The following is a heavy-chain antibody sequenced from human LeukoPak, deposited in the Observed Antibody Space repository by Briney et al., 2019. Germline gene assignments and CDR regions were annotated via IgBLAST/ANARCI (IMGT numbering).Heavy chain of an antibody. V-gene: IGHV4-4*07. CDR2: IYTSGST. Sequence: SETLSLTCTVSGGSISSYYWSWIRQPAGKGLEWIGRIYTSGSTNYNPSPKSRVTMSVDTSKNQFSLKLSSVTAADTAVYYCARDGIAARPKGWFDPWGQGTLVTVSS. CDR1: GGSISSYY. J-gene: IGHJ5*02. D-gene: IGHD6-6*01. CDR3: ARDGIAARPKGWFDP.